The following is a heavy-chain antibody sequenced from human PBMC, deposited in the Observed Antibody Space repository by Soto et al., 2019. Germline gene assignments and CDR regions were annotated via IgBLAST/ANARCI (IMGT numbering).Heavy chain of an antibody. Sequence: QVQLQESGPGLVKPSGTLSLTCAVSGGSISSSNWWSWVRQPPGKGLEWIGEIYHSGSPNYNPSLKSRVTISVNKSKNQFSLKLSSVTAADTAVYYCARRSTLVVPAAPTYYCYYGMDVWGQGTKVTVSS. D-gene: IGHD2-2*01. CDR2: IYHSGSP. CDR3: ARRSTLVVPAAPTYYCYYGMDV. V-gene: IGHV4-4*02. CDR1: GGSISSSNW. J-gene: IGHJ6*02.